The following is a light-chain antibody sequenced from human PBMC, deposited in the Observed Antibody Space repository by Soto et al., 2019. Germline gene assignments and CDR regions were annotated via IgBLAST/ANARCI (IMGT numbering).Light chain of an antibody. CDR3: QQYNNSPS. Sequence: EVVMTQSPATLSVSPAERATLSCRASQTVSRNLAWYQQRPGQDPRLLIYDISNRATGVPARFSGSGSETEFTLTIRSLQSEDFAVYFCQQYNNSPSFGQGTRLEI. V-gene: IGKV3-15*01. J-gene: IGKJ5*01. CDR2: DIS. CDR1: QTVSRN.